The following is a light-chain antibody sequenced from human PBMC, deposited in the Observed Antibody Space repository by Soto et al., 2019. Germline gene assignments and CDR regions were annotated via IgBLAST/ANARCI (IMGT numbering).Light chain of an antibody. CDR2: AVS. J-gene: IGLJ3*02. V-gene: IGLV2-14*01. Sequence: QSALTQPASVSGSPGQSITISCTGTSSDVGGSNYVSWYQQHPGKAPKLMIYAVSNRPSGVSNRFSGSKSGNTASLTISGIQAEDEADYYCSSFTSSDTLVFGGGTKLTVL. CDR1: SSDVGGSNY. CDR3: SSFTSSDTLV.